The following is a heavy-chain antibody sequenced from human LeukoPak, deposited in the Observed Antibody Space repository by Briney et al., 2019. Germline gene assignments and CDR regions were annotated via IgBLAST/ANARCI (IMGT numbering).Heavy chain of an antibody. CDR1: GGSISSGGYY. CDR2: IYYSGST. Sequence: SQTLSLTCTVSGGSISSGGYYWSWIRQHPGKGLEWIGYIYYSGSTYYNPSLKGRVTISVDTSKNQFSLKLSSVTAAGTAVYYCARVKNYDILTGYRLRAFDIWGQGTMVTVSS. V-gene: IGHV4-31*03. CDR3: ARVKNYDILTGYRLRAFDI. D-gene: IGHD3-9*01. J-gene: IGHJ3*02.